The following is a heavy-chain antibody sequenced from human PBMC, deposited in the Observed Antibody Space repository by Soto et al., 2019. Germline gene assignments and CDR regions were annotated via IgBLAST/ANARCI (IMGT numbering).Heavy chain of an antibody. CDR1: GGTFSSHS. J-gene: IGHJ6*02. Sequence: SVQVSCKCSGGTFSSHSINWVRQAPGQGLEWMGGIIPIFGPANFAKKFQGRVTITADESTTTAYMELSTLTSEDTAVYYCATGSFTSTGGRIGYHYNAMDVWGQGTTVTVSS. CDR3: ATGSFTSTGGRIGYHYNAMDV. CDR2: IIPIFGPA. D-gene: IGHD1-1*01. V-gene: IGHV1-69*13.